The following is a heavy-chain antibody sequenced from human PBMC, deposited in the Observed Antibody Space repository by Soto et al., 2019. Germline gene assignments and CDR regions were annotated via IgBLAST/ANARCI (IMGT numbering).Heavy chain of an antibody. Sequence: QVQLQESGPGLVKSSETLSLTCTVSGGSISGHYWSWIRQFPGKGLEWIGYVYYSGSTVYNPSLESPATISADTANNQFSLRLSSVTAADTAVYYFARDDQSCQPDTWSWYFNHWGQGALVTVSS. CDR1: GGSISGHY. V-gene: IGHV4-59*11. J-gene: IGHJ4*01. CDR3: ARDDQSCQPDTWSWYFNH. D-gene: IGHD5-18*01. CDR2: VYYSGST.